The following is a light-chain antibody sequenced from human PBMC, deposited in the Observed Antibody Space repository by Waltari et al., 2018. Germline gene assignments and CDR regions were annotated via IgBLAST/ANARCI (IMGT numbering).Light chain of an antibody. CDR3: QKYGTLPAT. V-gene: IGKV3-20*01. CDR1: QSVSRW. J-gene: IGKJ1*01. Sequence: EIVLTQSPGTLSLSPGERATLSCRASQSVSRWLAWYQQKPGQAPRLLIYDASTRATDISDSFSGSGSGTDFSLTISRLEPEDFAVYYCQKYGTLPATFGQGTKVEIK. CDR2: DAS.